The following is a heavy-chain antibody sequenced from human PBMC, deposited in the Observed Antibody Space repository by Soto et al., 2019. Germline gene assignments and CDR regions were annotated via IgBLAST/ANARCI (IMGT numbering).Heavy chain of an antibody. Sequence: EVQLVESGGGLVKPGGSLRVSCAASGFTFNNAWMSWVRQAPGKGLEWVGRIKSKTDGGTTDYAAPVKGRFTISRDNAKNTLYLQMNSLRAEDTAVYYCARVSPATPGYYYYYYGMDVWGQGTTVTVSS. D-gene: IGHD2-15*01. V-gene: IGHV3-15*05. CDR2: IKSKTDGGTT. CDR3: ARVSPATPGYYYYYYGMDV. CDR1: GFTFNNAW. J-gene: IGHJ6*02.